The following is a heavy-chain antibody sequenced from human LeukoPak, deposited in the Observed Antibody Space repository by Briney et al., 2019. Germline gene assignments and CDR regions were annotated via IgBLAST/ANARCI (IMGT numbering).Heavy chain of an antibody. D-gene: IGHD2/OR15-2a*01. CDR2: IKQDGSEK. Sequence: GGSLRLSCVASGFTFSSYWMSWVRQAPGKGLEWVANIKQDGSEKYYVDSVKGRFTISKDNAKNTVYLQMNSLRAEDTAVYYCVSFYETYWGRGTLVTVSS. V-gene: IGHV3-7*01. CDR3: VSFYETY. CDR1: GFTFSSYW. J-gene: IGHJ4*02.